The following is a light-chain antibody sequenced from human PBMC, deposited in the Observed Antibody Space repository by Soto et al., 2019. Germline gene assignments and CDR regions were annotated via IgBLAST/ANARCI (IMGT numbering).Light chain of an antibody. J-gene: IGKJ3*01. CDR2: DPS. V-gene: IGKV1-33*01. Sequence: DIQMTQSPSSLSASIGDRVSFTCQASQDISKFLNWYQHKPGQAPSLLIYDPSKSHFGVPSRFSGSGSGTDFTFTISSLQPEDNATYYCQQYENRPYTFGPGTKVDVK. CDR3: QQYENRPYT. CDR1: QDISKF.